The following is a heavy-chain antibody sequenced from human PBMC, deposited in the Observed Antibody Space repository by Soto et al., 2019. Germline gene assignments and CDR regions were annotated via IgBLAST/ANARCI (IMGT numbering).Heavy chain of an antibody. CDR2: TYHSGNP. CDR3: ARDEGVTHFDY. V-gene: IGHV4-30-2*01. CDR1: GDTISTGCYT. J-gene: IGHJ4*02. Sequence: SETLSLTCGVSGDTISTGCYTWAWIRQPPGKALEWIGHTYHSGNPNYNPSLKSRVTISLDTSKKQFSLKLSSVTAADTAVYYCARDEGVTHFDYWGQGTLVTVSS. D-gene: IGHD2-21*02.